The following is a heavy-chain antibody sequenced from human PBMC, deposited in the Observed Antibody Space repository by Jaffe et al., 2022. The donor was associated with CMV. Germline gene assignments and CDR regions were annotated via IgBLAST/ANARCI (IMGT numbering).Heavy chain of an antibody. CDR2: INAGNGNT. V-gene: IGHV1-3*01. Sequence: QVQLVQSGAEVKKPGASVKVSCKASGYTFTSYAMHWVRQAPGQRLEWMGWINAGNGNTKYSQKFQGRVTITRDTSASTAYMELSSLRSEDTAVYYCARVGAQGRRYYYYYMDVWGKGTTVTVSS. J-gene: IGHJ6*03. D-gene: IGHD1-26*01. CDR1: GYTFTSYA. CDR3: ARVGAQGRRYYYYYMDV.